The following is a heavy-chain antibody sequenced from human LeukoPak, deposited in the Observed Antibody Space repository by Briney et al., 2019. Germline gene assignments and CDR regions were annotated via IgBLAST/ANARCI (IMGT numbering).Heavy chain of an antibody. CDR1: GGSISSSSYY. V-gene: IGHV4-39*07. Sequence: SETLSLTCTVSGGSISSSSYYWSWIRQPPGKGLEWIGEINHSGSTNYNPSLKSRVTISVDTSKNQFSLKLSSVTAADTAVYYCARGALIYHYVWGSYFGYWGQGTLVTVSS. J-gene: IGHJ4*02. CDR2: INHSGST. CDR3: ARGALIYHYVWGSYFGY. D-gene: IGHD3-16*01.